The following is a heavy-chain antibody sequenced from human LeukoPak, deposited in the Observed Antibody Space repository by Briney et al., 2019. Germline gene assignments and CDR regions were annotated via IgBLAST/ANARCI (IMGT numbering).Heavy chain of an antibody. J-gene: IGHJ5*02. CDR1: GYSISSGYY. Sequence: SETLSLTCTVSGYSISSGYYWGWIRQPPGKGLEWIGSIYHSGSTNYNPSLKSRVTISVDTSKNQFSLKLSSVTAADTAVYYCARRARYSSSWYSAHNWFDPWGQGTLVTVSS. V-gene: IGHV4-38-2*02. D-gene: IGHD6-13*01. CDR3: ARRARYSSSWYSAHNWFDP. CDR2: IYHSGST.